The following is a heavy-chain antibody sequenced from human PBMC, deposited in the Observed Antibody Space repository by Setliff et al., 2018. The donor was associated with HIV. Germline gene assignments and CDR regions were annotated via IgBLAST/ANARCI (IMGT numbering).Heavy chain of an antibody. J-gene: IGHJ6*02. Sequence: NPSETLSLTCTVSGGSISSYYWSWIRQPPGKGLEWIGYIYYSGSTNYNPSLKSRVTISVDTSKNQFSLKLSSVIAADTAVYYCARIFGDQGYYYGMDVWGQGTKVTVSS. D-gene: IGHD3-3*01. CDR3: ARIFGDQGYYYGMDV. V-gene: IGHV4-59*01. CDR1: GGSISSYY. CDR2: IYYSGST.